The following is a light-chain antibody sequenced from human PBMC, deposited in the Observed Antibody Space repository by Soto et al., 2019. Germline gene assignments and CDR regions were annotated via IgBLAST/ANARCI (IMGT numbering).Light chain of an antibody. J-gene: IGKJ1*01. Sequence: EIVLTQSPATVSVSPGERATLSCRASQSVSSDLVWYQQKPGQAPRLLIFHASTRATGIPARFSGSGSGTDFTLTISSLQSEDFAVYFCQQYHIWPPWTFGQGTKVDIK. CDR2: HAS. CDR3: QQYHIWPPWT. CDR1: QSVSSD. V-gene: IGKV3-15*01.